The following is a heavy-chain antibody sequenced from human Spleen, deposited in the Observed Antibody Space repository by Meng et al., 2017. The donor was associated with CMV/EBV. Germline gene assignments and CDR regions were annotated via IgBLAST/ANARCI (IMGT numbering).Heavy chain of an antibody. CDR2: NNHSGST. D-gene: IGHD7-27*01. Sequence: SLTCAVNGGSFSGYYWSWIRQPTRKGLEWSGENNHSGSTNYNPSLKSRDTISVDTSKSQFSLKLSSVTAADTTVYYCASGTNWGRSYWGQGTLVTVSS. CDR3: ASGTNWGRSY. CDR1: GGSFSGYY. J-gene: IGHJ4*02. V-gene: IGHV4-34*01.